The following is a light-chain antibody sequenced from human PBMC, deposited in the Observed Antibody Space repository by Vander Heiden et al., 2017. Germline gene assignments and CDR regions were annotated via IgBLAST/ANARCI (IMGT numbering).Light chain of an antibody. CDR2: GNS. Sequence: QSVLTQPPSVSGAPGQRVTISCTGSSSNIGAGYDVHWYQQLPGTAPKLLIYGNSNRPSGVPDRFSGSKSGTSASLAITGLQAEDEADYYCQSYDSSLSEVFGTGTKDTVL. V-gene: IGLV1-40*01. CDR1: SSNIGAGYD. CDR3: QSYDSSLSEV. J-gene: IGLJ1*01.